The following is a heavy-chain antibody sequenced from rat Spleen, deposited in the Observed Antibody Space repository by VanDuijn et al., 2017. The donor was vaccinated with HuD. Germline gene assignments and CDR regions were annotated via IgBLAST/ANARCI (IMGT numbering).Heavy chain of an antibody. CDR2: ISPSGGST. CDR3: TAYSSYWYFDF. J-gene: IGHJ1*01. CDR1: GFTFSNYN. V-gene: IGHV5-27*01. Sequence: EVQLVESDGGLVQPGRSLKLSCATSGFTFSNYNMTWVRQAPTKGLEWVATISPSGGSTYYRDSVKGRFTISRDNAKSTLYLQMNSLRSEDTATYYCTAYSSYWYFDFWGPGTMVTVSS. D-gene: IGHD1-2*01.